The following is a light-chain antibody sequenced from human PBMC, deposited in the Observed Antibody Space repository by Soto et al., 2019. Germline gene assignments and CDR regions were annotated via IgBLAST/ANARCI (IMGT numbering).Light chain of an antibody. CDR1: QTISSW. J-gene: IGKJ1*01. V-gene: IGKV1-5*01. CDR2: GAS. Sequence: DIQMTQSPSTLSGSVGDRVTITCRASQTISSWLAWYQQKPGKAPKLLIFGASTLQSGVPSRFSGSGSGTDFTLTISSLQPEDFATYFCQKLNAYPPWTFGQGTKVDI. CDR3: QKLNAYPPWT.